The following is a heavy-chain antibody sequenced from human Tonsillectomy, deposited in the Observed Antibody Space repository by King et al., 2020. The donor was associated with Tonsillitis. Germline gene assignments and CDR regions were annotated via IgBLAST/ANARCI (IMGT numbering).Heavy chain of an antibody. Sequence: VQLVESGGGLVQPGGSLRLSCAVSGFTFSNFAMSWVRQAPGKGLEWVSVISGSGGSTYYADSVKGRFTISRDNSKNTLYLQMNSLRAEDTAVYYCAKLAGPTSLYYCDYWGQGTLVTVSS. CDR2: ISGSGGST. J-gene: IGHJ4*02. CDR3: AKLAGPTSLYYCDY. CDR1: GFTFSNFA. D-gene: IGHD2-15*01. V-gene: IGHV3-23*04.